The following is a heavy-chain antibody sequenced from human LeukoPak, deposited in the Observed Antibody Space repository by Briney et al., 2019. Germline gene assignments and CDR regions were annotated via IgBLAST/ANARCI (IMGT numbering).Heavy chain of an antibody. Sequence: GGSLRLSCAASGFTFSSYAMHRVRQAPGKGLEWVAVISYDGSNKYYADSVKGRFTISRDNSKNTLYLQMNSLRAEDTAVYYCARSSSYRGPKGAFDIWGQGTMVTVSS. CDR2: ISYDGSNK. CDR3: ARSSSYRGPKGAFDI. J-gene: IGHJ3*02. D-gene: IGHD3-10*01. V-gene: IGHV3-30*04. CDR1: GFTFSSYA.